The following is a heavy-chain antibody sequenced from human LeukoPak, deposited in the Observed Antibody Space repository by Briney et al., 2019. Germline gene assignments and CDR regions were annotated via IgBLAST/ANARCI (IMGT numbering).Heavy chain of an antibody. CDR3: ARIAAAGNYFDY. CDR2: ISWNSGNI. V-gene: IGHV3-9*01. J-gene: IGHJ4*02. CDR1: GFTFYDFA. Sequence: ALRLSCGASGFTFYDFAMHWVRQAPGKGLGRVSGISWNSGNIGYADSVKGRFTISRDNAKNSLYLQMNSLRAEDTALYYCARIAAAGNYFDYWGQGTLVTVSS. D-gene: IGHD6-13*01.